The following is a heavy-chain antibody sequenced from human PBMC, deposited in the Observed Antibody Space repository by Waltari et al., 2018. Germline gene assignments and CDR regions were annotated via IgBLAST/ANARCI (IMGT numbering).Heavy chain of an antibody. J-gene: IGHJ5*02. CDR2: LHPLLGTA. CDR1: GGPFSSYA. D-gene: IGHD4-17*01. Sequence: QVQLVQSGAEGKKPGSSVKVSCKDSGGPFSSYAISWVRQAPGQGREWMGGLHPLLGTAKHAQKFQGRVTITADKSTSTAYMELSMMRPEDTAVYYCASEGDTVTTGTLNWFDPWGQGTLVTVSS. CDR3: ASEGDTVTTGTLNWFDP. V-gene: IGHV1-69*10.